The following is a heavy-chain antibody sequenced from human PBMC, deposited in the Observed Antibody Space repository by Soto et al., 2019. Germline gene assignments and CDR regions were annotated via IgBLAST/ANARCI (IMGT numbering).Heavy chain of an antibody. CDR2: IYSSGSS. CDR3: ARFAYRSGWNFDY. V-gene: IGHV4-31*03. D-gene: IGHD6-19*01. Sequence: KPSETLSLTCSVSGVSISSGADYWSWIRQRPGKGLEWIGSIYSSGSSSYNPALKSRLTISLDTSKNQFPLKLTSVTAADTAVYYCARFAYRSGWNFDYWGRGTLVTVSS. J-gene: IGHJ4*02. CDR1: GVSISSGADY.